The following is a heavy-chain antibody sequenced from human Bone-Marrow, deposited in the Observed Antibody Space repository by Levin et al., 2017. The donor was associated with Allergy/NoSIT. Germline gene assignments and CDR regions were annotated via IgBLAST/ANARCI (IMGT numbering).Heavy chain of an antibody. CDR2: ISDSSSSI. J-gene: IGHJ6*02. CDR1: GFTFSNSS. Sequence: GGSLRLSCAASGFTFSNSSMNWVRQAPWKGLEWVSYISDSSSSIFYADSVKGRFTISRDNAKNSLFLQMNSLRDEDTAVYYCARDCPHLSYSSTWYYYYGMDVWGQGTTVTVSS. V-gene: IGHV3-48*02. D-gene: IGHD6-13*01. CDR3: ARDCPHLSYSSTWYYYYGMDV.